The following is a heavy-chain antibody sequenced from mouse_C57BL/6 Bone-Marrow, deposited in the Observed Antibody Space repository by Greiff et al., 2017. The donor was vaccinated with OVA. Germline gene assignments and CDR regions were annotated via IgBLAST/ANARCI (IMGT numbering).Heavy chain of an antibody. V-gene: IGHV1-72*01. J-gene: IGHJ3*01. D-gene: IGHD2-3*01. CDR2: IDPNSGGT. CDR1: GYTFTSYW. Sequence: QVQLQQPGAELVMPGASVKLSCKASGYTFTSYWMHWVKQRPGRGLEWIGRIDPNSGGTKYNEKFKSKATLTVDKPASTAYMQLSSLTSEDSAVYYCARGDGYYGVFAYWGQGTLVTVSA. CDR3: ARGDGYYGVFAY.